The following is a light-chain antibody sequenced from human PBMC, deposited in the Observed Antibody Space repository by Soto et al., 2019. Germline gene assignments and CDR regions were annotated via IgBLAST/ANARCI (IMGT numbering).Light chain of an antibody. CDR2: DVN. CDR1: STDVGNYNY. Sequence: QSALTQPPSASGSPGQSLTISCTGTSTDVGNYNYVSWYQQHPGKAPKLMISDVNRRPSGVPDRFSGSKSGNTASLPVSGLQAEDEADYYCSSYAGSNNWVFGGGTKLTVL. CDR3: SSYAGSNNWV. V-gene: IGLV2-8*01. J-gene: IGLJ3*02.